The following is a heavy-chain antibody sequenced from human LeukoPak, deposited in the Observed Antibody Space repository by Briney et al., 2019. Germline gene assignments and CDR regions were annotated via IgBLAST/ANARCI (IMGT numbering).Heavy chain of an antibody. CDR3: ARGPSVTSIGGP. V-gene: IGHV3-74*01. CDR2: INNDGTST. Sequence: PGGSLRLSCAVSGFTFSTSWMHWVRRAPGKGLVWVSRINNDGTSTIYADSVKGRFTISRDDAKNTLYLQMNSLRAEDTAVYYCARGPSVTSIGGPWGQGTLVTVSA. CDR1: GFTFSTSW. D-gene: IGHD4-17*01. J-gene: IGHJ5*02.